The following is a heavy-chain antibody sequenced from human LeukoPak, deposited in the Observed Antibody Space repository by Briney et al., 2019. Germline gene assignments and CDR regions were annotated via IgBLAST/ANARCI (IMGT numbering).Heavy chain of an antibody. J-gene: IGHJ4*02. D-gene: IGHD4-17*01. CDR1: GFTVSSNY. V-gene: IGHV3-53*04. Sequence: GGSLRLSCAASGFTVSSNYMSWVRQAPGKGLEWVSIIYSGGSTYYADSVKGRFTISRHNSKNTLYLQMNSLRPEDTAVYYCARADYGDPFVDYWGQGTLVTVSS. CDR3: ARADYGDPFVDY. CDR2: IYSGGST.